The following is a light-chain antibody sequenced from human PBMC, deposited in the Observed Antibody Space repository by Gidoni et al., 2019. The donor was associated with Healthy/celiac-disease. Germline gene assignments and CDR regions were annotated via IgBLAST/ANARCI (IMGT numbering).Light chain of an antibody. J-gene: IGKJ2*01. V-gene: IGKV3-11*01. Sequence: EIVLTQSPATLSLSPGERATLSCRASQSVSSYLAWYQQKPGQAPRLLIYDASNMATGIPARFSGSGSWTAFTLTISILAPEDFAVYSCQQRSNWPPMSTFGPXTKLEIK. CDR2: DAS. CDR3: QQRSNWPPMST. CDR1: QSVSSY.